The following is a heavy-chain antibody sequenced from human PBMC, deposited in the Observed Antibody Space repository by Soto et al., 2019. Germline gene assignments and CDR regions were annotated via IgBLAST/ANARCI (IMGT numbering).Heavy chain of an antibody. Sequence: QVQLVQSGAEVKKPGSSVKVSCKASGGTFSSYTISWVRQAPGQGLEWMGRIIPILGIANYAQKFQGRVTITADKSTSTAYMELSSLRSEDTAVYYCARADCSGGSCSPAHFDYWGQGTLVTVSS. CDR2: IIPILGIA. CDR3: ARADCSGGSCSPAHFDY. J-gene: IGHJ4*02. CDR1: GGTFSSYT. V-gene: IGHV1-69*02. D-gene: IGHD2-15*01.